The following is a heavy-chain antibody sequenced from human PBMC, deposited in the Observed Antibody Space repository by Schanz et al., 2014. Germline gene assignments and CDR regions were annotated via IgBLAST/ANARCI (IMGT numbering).Heavy chain of an antibody. D-gene: IGHD3-10*01. CDR3: AKGKSEVRGIILDY. CDR2: ISGSSENT. Sequence: VQLLESGGGLAQPGGSLRLSCAASGFKFTDYAMTGVRQAPGKGLEWVATISGSSENTYYADSVKGRVTISRDNSRNTLFLQMRNLRADDTALYYCAKGKSEVRGIILDYWGQGTMVVVSS. V-gene: IGHV3-23*01. CDR1: GFKFTDYA. J-gene: IGHJ4*02.